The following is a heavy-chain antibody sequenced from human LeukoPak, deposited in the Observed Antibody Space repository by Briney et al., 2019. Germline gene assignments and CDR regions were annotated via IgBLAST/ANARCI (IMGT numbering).Heavy chain of an antibody. D-gene: IGHD4-17*01. CDR2: IIPIFGTA. Sequence: SVTVSCKASGGTFSSYAISWVRQAPGQGLEWMGGIIPIFGTANYAQKFQGRVTITADESTSTAYMELSSLRSEDTAVYYCARETTVTTSGRFSLIDYWGQGTLVTVSS. CDR1: GGTFSSYA. V-gene: IGHV1-69*13. J-gene: IGHJ4*02. CDR3: ARETTVTTSGRFSLIDY.